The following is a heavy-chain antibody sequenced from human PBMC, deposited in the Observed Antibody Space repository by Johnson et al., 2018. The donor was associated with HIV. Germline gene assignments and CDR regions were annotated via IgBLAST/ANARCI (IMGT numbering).Heavy chain of an antibody. CDR2: IGTAGDT. J-gene: IGHJ3*02. Sequence: VHLVESGGGVVQPGRSLRLSCAASGFTFSSYAMHWVRQAPGKGLEWVSAIGTAGDTYYPGSVKGRFTISRENAKKSLSLQMNSLRAGDTAVYYCARDSTPWGGDYIGYGFDIWGQGTMVTVSS. D-gene: IGHD4-17*01. CDR1: GFTFSSYA. CDR3: ARDSTPWGGDYIGYGFDI. V-gene: IGHV3-13*01.